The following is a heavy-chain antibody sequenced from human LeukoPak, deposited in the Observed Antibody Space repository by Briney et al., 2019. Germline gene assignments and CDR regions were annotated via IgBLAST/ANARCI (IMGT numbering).Heavy chain of an antibody. J-gene: IGHJ4*02. D-gene: IGHD3-3*01. V-gene: IGHV3-74*01. CDR3: AKEITIFGVVKN. CDR2: INPDGSNT. CDR1: GFTFSNYW. Sequence: GGSLRLSCAASGFTFSNYWMHWVRQDPGKGLVWVSYINPDGSNTNYADSVKGRFTISRDNAKNALYLQMNSLRAEDTAVYYCAKEITIFGVVKNWGQGTLVTVSS.